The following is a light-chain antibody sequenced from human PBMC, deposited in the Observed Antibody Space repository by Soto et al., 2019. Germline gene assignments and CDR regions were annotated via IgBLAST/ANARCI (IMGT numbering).Light chain of an antibody. CDR2: DAS. Sequence: DIQMTQSPSTLSASVGDRVTITCRASQSISSWLAWYQQKPGKAPKPLIYDASSLESGVPSRFSGSGSGTEFTLTISSLQPDDFATYYCQQYNSYSPGWTFGQGTKVDIK. CDR1: QSISSW. CDR3: QQYNSYSPGWT. J-gene: IGKJ1*01. V-gene: IGKV1-5*01.